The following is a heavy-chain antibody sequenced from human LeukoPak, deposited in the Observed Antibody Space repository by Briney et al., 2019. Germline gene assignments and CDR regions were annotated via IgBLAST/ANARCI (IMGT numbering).Heavy chain of an antibody. Sequence: GASVKVSCKASGYTFTGYYMHWVRQAPGQGLEWMGWINPNSGGTNYAQKFQGRVTMTRGTSISTAYMEVSRLRSDDTAVYYCARAPGGYAFDIWGQGTMVTVSS. V-gene: IGHV1-2*02. CDR3: ARAPGGYAFDI. J-gene: IGHJ3*02. CDR2: INPNSGGT. CDR1: GYTFTGYY.